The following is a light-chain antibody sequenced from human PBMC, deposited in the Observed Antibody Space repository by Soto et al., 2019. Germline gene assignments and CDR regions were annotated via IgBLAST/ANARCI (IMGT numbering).Light chain of an antibody. J-gene: IGLJ1*01. V-gene: IGLV2-14*03. CDR2: DVS. CDR1: SSDVGAYNF. Sequence: QSALTQPASVSGSPGLSITISCTGTSSDVGAYNFVSWYQQHPDKAPKLMIFDVSIRPSGVSNRFSGSKSGNTASLTISGRQSEDEAEYYCGSYPTSSNYVCGTGTKVTVL. CDR3: GSYPTSSNYV.